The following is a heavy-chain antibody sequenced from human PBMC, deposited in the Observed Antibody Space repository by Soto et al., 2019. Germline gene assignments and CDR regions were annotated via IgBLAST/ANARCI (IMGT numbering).Heavy chain of an antibody. J-gene: IGHJ4*02. CDR3: AKDRKYSSSWYSSEFDY. CDR1: GFTFSSYG. D-gene: IGHD6-13*01. CDR2: ISYDGSNK. V-gene: IGHV3-30*18. Sequence: GGSLRLSCAASGFTFSSYGMHWVRQAPGKGLEWVAVISYDGSNKYYADSVKGRFTISRDNSKNTLYLQMNSLRAEDTAVYYCAKDRKYSSSWYSSEFDYWGQGTLVTVSS.